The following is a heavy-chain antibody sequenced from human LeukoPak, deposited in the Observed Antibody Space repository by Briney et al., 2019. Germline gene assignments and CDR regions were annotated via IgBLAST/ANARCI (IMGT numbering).Heavy chain of an antibody. CDR1: GFTFSSYE. CDR3: ARDFGARGWLDY. Sequence: GGSLRLSRSASGFTFSSYEMNWARQAPGKGLEWGSYISSSGSTIYYADSVKGRFTISRDNAQNSLYLQMNSLRAEDTAVYYCARDFGARGWLDYWGQGTLVTVSS. V-gene: IGHV3-48*03. D-gene: IGHD6-19*01. CDR2: ISSSGSTI. J-gene: IGHJ4*02.